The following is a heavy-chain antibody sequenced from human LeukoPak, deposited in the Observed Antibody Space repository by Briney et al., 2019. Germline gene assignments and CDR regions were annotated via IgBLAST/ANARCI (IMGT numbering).Heavy chain of an antibody. J-gene: IGHJ3*02. CDR1: GGSFSGYY. Sequence: SETLSLTCAVYGGSFSGYYWNWIRQSPGKGLEWFGEINHSGSTNYNPSLKSRVTISVDTSKNQFSLKLSSVTAADTAVYYRARVSPSPVFLPDAFDIWGQGTMVTVSS. V-gene: IGHV4-34*01. CDR3: ARVSPSPVFLPDAFDI. D-gene: IGHD3-16*01. CDR2: INHSGST.